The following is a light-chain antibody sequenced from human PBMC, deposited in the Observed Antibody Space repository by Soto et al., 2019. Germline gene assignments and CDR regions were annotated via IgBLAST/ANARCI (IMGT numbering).Light chain of an antibody. CDR2: GAS. Sequence: EIILTQSPDTLSLSPGERATLSCRASQTVNSNYLAWCQQRPGQAPRLLIYGASTRAAGIPDRFSGSGSGTDFTLTITRLEPEDSAIYYRKQYNNWPRTFGQGTKVDIK. J-gene: IGKJ1*01. CDR1: QTVNSNY. V-gene: IGKV3-20*01. CDR3: KQYNNWPRT.